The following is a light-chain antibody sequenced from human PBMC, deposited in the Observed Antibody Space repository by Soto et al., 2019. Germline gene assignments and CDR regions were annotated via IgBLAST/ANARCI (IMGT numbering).Light chain of an antibody. CDR2: EVN. Sequence: QSALTQPASVSGSPGQSITISCTGTSSDVGAYSYVSWFQQHPGKAPKLIISEVNNRPSGVSNRFSGSKSGNAASLTISGLQDEDEADYFCFSFTTSYTHVFGTGTKLTVL. J-gene: IGLJ1*01. V-gene: IGLV2-14*01. CDR3: FSFTTSYTHV. CDR1: SSDVGAYSY.